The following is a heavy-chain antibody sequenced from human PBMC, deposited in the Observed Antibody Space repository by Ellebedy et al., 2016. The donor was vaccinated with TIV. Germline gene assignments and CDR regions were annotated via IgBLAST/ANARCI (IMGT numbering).Heavy chain of an antibody. D-gene: IGHD4-23*01. V-gene: IGHV3-23*01. J-gene: IGHJ4*02. CDR1: GFTFSSYA. CDR2: ISDRGGST. CDR3: ASSLTTVVTIRFDY. Sequence: GESLKISCAASGFTFSSYAMSWVRQAPGKGLAWVSAISDRGGSTYYADSVKGRFTISRDNSKNTLYLQMNNLRAEDTAVYYCASSLTTVVTIRFDYWGQGTLVTVSS.